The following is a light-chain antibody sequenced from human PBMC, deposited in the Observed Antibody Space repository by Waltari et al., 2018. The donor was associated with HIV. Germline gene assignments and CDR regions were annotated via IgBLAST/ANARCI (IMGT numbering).Light chain of an antibody. Sequence: QAVVTQEPSLTVSPGGTVTLTCGSSSGPVTSGHHPYWFQQKPGQAPRTLIYDTTYKHSWTPARFSGSLLGGKAALTLSGAQPEDEADYDCLLSYAGSRPVVFGGGTKLTVV. CDR3: LLSYAGSRPVV. CDR1: SGPVTSGHH. V-gene: IGLV7-46*01. CDR2: DTT. J-gene: IGLJ2*01.